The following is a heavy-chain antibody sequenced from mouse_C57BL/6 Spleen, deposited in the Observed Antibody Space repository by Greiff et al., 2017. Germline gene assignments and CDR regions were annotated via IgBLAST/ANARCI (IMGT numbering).Heavy chain of an antibody. V-gene: IGHV1-26*01. CDR3: AISPYYDGSSEALFDY. D-gene: IGHD1-1*01. J-gene: IGHJ2*01. CDR2: INPNNGGT. Sequence: VQLQQSGPELVKPGASVKISCKASGYTFTDYYMNWVKQSHGKSLEWIGDINPNNGGTSYNQKFKGKATLTVDKSSSTAYMELRSLTSEDSAVXYCAISPYYDGSSEALFDYWGQGTTLTVSS. CDR1: GYTFTDYY.